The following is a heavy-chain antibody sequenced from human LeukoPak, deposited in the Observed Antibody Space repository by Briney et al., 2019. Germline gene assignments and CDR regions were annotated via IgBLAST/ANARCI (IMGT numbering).Heavy chain of an antibody. CDR2: IYTTGRT. CDR3: AKILGSGVWYGFDI. D-gene: IGHD7-27*01. J-gene: IGHJ3*02. V-gene: IGHV4-4*09. Sequence: PSETLSLTCSVSGGSVNSYYWSWIRQPPGKGLEWIGYIYTTGRTNYNPSLKSRVTISVDTSKNQFSLRLSSVTAADTAVYYCAKILGSGVWYGFDIWGQGTMVTVSS. CDR1: GGSVNSYY.